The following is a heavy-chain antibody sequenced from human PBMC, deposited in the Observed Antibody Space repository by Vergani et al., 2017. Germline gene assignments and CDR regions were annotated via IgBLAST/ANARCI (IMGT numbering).Heavy chain of an antibody. Sequence: QVQLQESGPGLVKPSETLSLTCTVSGGSISSYYWSWIRQPPGKGLEWIGYIYYSGSTNYNPSLKSRVTISVDTSKNQFSLKLSSVTAADTAVYYCAGDRDDILMGRLFDYWGQGTLVTVSS. CDR3: AGDRDDILMGRLFDY. CDR1: GGSISSYY. J-gene: IGHJ4*02. V-gene: IGHV4-59*01. CDR2: IYYSGST. D-gene: IGHD3-9*01.